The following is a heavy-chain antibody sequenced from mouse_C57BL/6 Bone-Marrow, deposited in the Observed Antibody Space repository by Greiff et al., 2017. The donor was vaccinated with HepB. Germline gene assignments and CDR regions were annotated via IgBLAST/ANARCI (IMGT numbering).Heavy chain of an antibody. CDR1: GYTFTNNW. CDR2: VFPGSGGS. V-gene: IGHV1-55*01. Sequence: VQLQQSGAELVRPGASVTLSCKASGYTFTNNWITWVRQRPGQGLEWIGDVFPGSGGSNNNEKFKRRATLTVDTSSSTAYMQLSSLTSEDSAVYYCARDYGSSGGALDYWGQGTSVTVSS. D-gene: IGHD1-1*01. CDR3: ARDYGSSGGALDY. J-gene: IGHJ4*01.